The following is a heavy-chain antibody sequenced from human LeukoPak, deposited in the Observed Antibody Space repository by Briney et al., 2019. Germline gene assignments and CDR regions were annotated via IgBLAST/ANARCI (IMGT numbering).Heavy chain of an antibody. J-gene: IGHJ4*02. V-gene: IGHV3-48*03. CDR3: ARDSSSWYFDY. CDR2: ISSSGSTI. Sequence: GGSLRLSCAASGFTFSSYEMHWVRQAPGKGLEWVSYISSSGSTIYCADSVKGRFTISRDNAKNSLYLQMNSLRAEDTAVYYCARDSSSWYFDYWGQGNLVTVSS. CDR1: GFTFSSYE. D-gene: IGHD6-13*01.